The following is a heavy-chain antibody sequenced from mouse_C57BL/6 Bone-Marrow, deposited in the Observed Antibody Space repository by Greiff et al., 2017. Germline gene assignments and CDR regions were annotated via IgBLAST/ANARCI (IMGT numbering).Heavy chain of an antibody. V-gene: IGHV5-6*01. J-gene: IGHJ4*01. CDR1: GFTFSSYG. CDR2: ISSGGSYT. CDR3: ARNNYYGNSYPYYAMDY. Sequence: EVKLVESGGDLVKPGGSLKLSCAASGFTFSSYGMSWVRQTPDKRLEWVATISSGGSYTYYPDSVKGRFTISRDNAKNTLYLQMSSLKSEDTAMYYCARNNYYGNSYPYYAMDYWGQGTSVTVSS. D-gene: IGHD1-1*01.